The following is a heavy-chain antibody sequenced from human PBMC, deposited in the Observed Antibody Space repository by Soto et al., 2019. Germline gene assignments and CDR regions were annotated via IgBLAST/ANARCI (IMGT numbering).Heavy chain of an antibody. Sequence: GGSLRLSCAASGFTFSSYWMSWVRQAPGKGLEWVANIKQDGSEKYYVDSVKGRFTISRDNAKNSLYLQMNSLRAEDTAVYYCARDQYSYGSGSYDYGMDVWGQGTTVTVSS. CDR3: ARDQYSYGSGSYDYGMDV. V-gene: IGHV3-7*05. D-gene: IGHD3-10*01. J-gene: IGHJ6*02. CDR2: IKQDGSEK. CDR1: GFTFSSYW.